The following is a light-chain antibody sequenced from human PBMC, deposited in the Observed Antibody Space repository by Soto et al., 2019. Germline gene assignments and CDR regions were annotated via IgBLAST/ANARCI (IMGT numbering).Light chain of an antibody. CDR2: TIS. Sequence: DIQMTQSPSSLSAFVGDRVTITCRASQSISNSLNWYQQKPGKAPRLLISTISSLQSGVPSRFTGSGSGTDFTLTISSLQPEDFATYYCQQTHSTPHTFGGGTKVEV. CDR3: QQTHSTPHT. J-gene: IGKJ4*01. V-gene: IGKV1-39*01. CDR1: QSISNS.